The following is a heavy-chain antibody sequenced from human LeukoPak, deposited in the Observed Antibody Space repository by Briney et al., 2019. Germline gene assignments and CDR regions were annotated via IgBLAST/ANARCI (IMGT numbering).Heavy chain of an antibody. CDR3: AKGGRYYDFWSGYSTNWFDP. J-gene: IGHJ5*02. CDR2: ISGSGGST. Sequence: PGGSLRLSCAASGFTFSSYAMSWVRQAPGKGLEWVSAISGSGGSTYYAGSVKGRFTISRDNSKNTLYLQMNSLRAEDTAVYYCAKGGRYYDFWSGYSTNWFDPWGQGTLVTVSS. D-gene: IGHD3-3*01. CDR1: GFTFSSYA. V-gene: IGHV3-23*01.